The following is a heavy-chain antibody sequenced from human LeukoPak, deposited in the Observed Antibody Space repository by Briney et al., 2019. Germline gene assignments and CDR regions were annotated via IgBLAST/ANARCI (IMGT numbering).Heavy chain of an antibody. CDR1: GYTFTSYG. D-gene: IGHD2-21*01. CDR3: ARAGVFQNWFDP. V-gene: IGHV1-18*01. J-gene: IGHJ5*02. CDR2: ISAYNGNT. Sequence: ASVKVSCKASGYTFTSYGISWVRQAPGQGLEWMGWISAYNGNTNYVQNLQGRVTMTTDTSTSTAYMELKSLRSDDTAVYYCARAGVFQNWFDPWGQGTLVTVSS.